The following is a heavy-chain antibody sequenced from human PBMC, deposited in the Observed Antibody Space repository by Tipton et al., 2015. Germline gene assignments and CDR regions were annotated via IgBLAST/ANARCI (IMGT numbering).Heavy chain of an antibody. J-gene: IGHJ4*02. V-gene: IGHV3-73*01. CDR2: VRNKANNYAT. CDR3: TLPPRF. CDR1: GFNFSGSS. Sequence: SLRLSCAASGFNFSGSSMHWVRQASGKGLEWVGRVRNKANNYATSYAVSVKGRFTISRDESTNTTYLQMNSLKTEDTAVYYCTLPPRFWGQGTLVTVSS.